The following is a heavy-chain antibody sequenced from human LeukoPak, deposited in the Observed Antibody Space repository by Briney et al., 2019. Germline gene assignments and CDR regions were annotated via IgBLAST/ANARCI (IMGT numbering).Heavy chain of an antibody. J-gene: IGHJ4*02. CDR2: VSRDGSAQ. D-gene: IGHD2-15*01. Sequence: GGTLTLSCAASGFTFGSYGMHWVRQAPGKGLEWVAIVSRDGSAQYYGDSVKGRFTSSRDNSENTLYLQMNSLRAEDTALYYCAKESDSYYFDYWGQGSLVTVSS. CDR1: GFTFGSYG. V-gene: IGHV3-30*18. CDR3: AKESDSYYFDY.